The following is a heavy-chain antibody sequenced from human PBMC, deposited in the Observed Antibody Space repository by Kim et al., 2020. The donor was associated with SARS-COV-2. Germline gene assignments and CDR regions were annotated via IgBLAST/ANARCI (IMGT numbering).Heavy chain of an antibody. J-gene: IGHJ3*02. CDR3: AGSSSGEGAFDI. V-gene: IGHV3-48*03. Sequence: YDADSVKGRFTISRDNAKNSLYLQMNSLRAEDTAVYYCAGSSSGEGAFDIWGQGTMVTVSS. D-gene: IGHD3-10*01.